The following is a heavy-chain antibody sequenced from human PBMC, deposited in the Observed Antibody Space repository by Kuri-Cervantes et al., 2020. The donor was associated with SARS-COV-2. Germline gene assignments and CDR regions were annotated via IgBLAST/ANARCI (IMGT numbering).Heavy chain of an antibody. D-gene: IGHD3-10*01. J-gene: IGHJ4*02. Sequence: SLKISCAASGFTSDDYALHWVRQAPGKGLEWVSGICWNSGSIGYADAVKGRFTISRDNAKATLFLQMNVLIAEDTAVYYCSTLFSSYGSGSYYSRQGDSSDYWGQGTLATVSS. V-gene: IGHV3-9*02. CDR3: STLFSSYGSGSYYSRQGDSSDY. CDR1: GFTSDDYA. CDR2: ICWNSGSI.